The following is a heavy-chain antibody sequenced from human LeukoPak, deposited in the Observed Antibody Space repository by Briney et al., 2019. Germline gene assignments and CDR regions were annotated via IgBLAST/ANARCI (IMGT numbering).Heavy chain of an antibody. CDR2: IKQDGSEK. CDR3: ASPMAAAADAFDI. V-gene: IGHV3-7*01. CDR1: GFTFGDYA. Sequence: GGSLRLSCTASGFTFGDYAMSWVRQAPGKGLEWVANIKQDGSEKYYVDSVKGRFTISRDNAKNSLYLQMNSLRAEDTAVYYCASPMAAAADAFDIWGQGTMVTVSS. D-gene: IGHD6-13*01. J-gene: IGHJ3*02.